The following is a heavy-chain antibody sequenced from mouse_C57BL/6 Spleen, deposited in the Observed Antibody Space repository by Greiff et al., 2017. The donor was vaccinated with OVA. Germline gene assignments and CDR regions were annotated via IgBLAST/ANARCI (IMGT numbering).Heavy chain of an antibody. CDR3: ARFSTYYFDY. CDR1: GYAFSSYG. J-gene: IGHJ2*01. Sequence: VKLVESGAELVKPGASVKISCKASGYAFSSYGMNWVQQRPGKGLEWIGRIYPGDGDTNYNGKFKGKATLTADKSSSTAYMQLSSLTSEDSAVYFCARFSTYYFDYWGKGTTLTVSS. D-gene: IGHD1-1*01. V-gene: IGHV1-80*01. CDR2: IYPGDGDT.